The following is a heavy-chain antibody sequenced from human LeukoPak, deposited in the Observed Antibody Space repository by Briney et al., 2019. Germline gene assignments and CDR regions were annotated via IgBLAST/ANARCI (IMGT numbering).Heavy chain of an antibody. CDR2: INPNSGGT. D-gene: IGHD3-22*01. J-gene: IGHJ3*02. V-gene: IGHV1-2*02. CDR1: GYTFTGYY. Sequence: ASVKVSCKASGYTFTGYYMHWVRQAPGQGLEWMGWINPNSGGTNYAQKFQGRVTMTRDTSISTAYMELSRLRSDDTAVYYCARDRYYDSSGYCIVDAFDIWGQGTMVTVSS. CDR3: ARDRYYDSSGYCIVDAFDI.